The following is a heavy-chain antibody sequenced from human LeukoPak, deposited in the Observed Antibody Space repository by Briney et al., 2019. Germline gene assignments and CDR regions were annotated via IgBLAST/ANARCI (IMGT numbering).Heavy chain of an antibody. J-gene: IGHJ6*02. CDR3: ATLTTVTTLYYYYGMDV. CDR1: GGTFSSYA. Sequence: AVNVSCKASGGTFSSYAISGVRQAPGQGLEGMGGIIPILGIANYAQKFQGRVTITADKSTSTAYMELSSLRSEDTAVYYCATLTTVTTLYYYYGMDVWGQGTTVTVSS. V-gene: IGHV1-69*10. CDR2: IIPILGIA. D-gene: IGHD4-11*01.